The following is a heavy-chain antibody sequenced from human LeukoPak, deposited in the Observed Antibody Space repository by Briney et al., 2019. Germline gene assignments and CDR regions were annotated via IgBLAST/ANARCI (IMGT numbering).Heavy chain of an antibody. J-gene: IGHJ5*02. CDR2: IYYSGST. D-gene: IGHD6-19*01. V-gene: IGHV4-59*01. Sequence: SETLSLTCTVSGGSIGSYYWSWIRQPPGKGLEWIGYIYYSGSTNYNPSLKSRVTISVDTSKNQFSQKLSSVTAADTAVYYCARFEEQWLVRGWFDPWGQGTLVTVSS. CDR1: GGSIGSYY. CDR3: ARFEEQWLVRGWFDP.